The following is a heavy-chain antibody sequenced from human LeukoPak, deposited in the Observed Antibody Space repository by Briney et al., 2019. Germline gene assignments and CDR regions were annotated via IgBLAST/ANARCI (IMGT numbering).Heavy chain of an antibody. CDR1: GGSISSYY. J-gene: IGHJ4*02. CDR3: ARIGDLGYCSSTSCYGFDY. D-gene: IGHD2-2*01. V-gene: IGHV4-59*01. Sequence: PSETLSLTCTVSGGSISSYYWSWIRQPPGKGLEWIGYIYYSGSTNYNPSLKSRVTISVDTSMNQFSLKLSSVTAADTAVYYCARIGDLGYCSSTSCYGFDYWGQGTLVTVSS. CDR2: IYYSGST.